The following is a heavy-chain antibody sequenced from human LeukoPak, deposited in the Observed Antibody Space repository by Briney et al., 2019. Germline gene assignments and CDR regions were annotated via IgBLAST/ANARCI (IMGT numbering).Heavy chain of an antibody. J-gene: IGHJ4*02. Sequence: GGSLRLSCAASGFTFSSYSMNWVRQAPGKGLEWVSSISSSSSYIYYADSVKGRFTISRDNSKNTLYLQMDSLRGDDTALYYCAKILVGATPNFDYWGQGTLVTVSS. CDR2: ISSSSSYI. V-gene: IGHV3-21*04. CDR3: AKILVGATPNFDY. D-gene: IGHD1-26*01. CDR1: GFTFSSYS.